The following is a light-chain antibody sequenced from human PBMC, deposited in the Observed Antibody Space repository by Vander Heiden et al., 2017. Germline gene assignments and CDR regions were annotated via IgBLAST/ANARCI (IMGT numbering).Light chain of an antibody. Sequence: QSALTQPASVSGPPGQSIPITSTGTSSDVGGYNYVSWYQQHPGKAPKLMVFDVSNRPSGVSNRFSGSKSGDTASLTISGLQADDEADYYCSSYRSSSSTPYVFGTGTKVTVL. CDR2: DVS. CDR1: SSDVGGYNY. J-gene: IGLJ1*01. V-gene: IGLV2-14*03. CDR3: SSYRSSSSTPYV.